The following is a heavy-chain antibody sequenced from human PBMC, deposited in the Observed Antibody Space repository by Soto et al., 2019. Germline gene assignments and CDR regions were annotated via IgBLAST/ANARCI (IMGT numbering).Heavy chain of an antibody. J-gene: IGHJ3*02. Sequence: ASVKVSCKASGYTFTSYAMHWVRQAPGQGLERMGIINPSGSSTTYAQKLQGRVTMTRDTSTSTVYMELSSLRSEDTAVYYCARGAVRRAFDIWGQGTMVTVSS. CDR1: GYTFTSYA. V-gene: IGHV1-46*01. CDR3: ARGAVRRAFDI. CDR2: INPSGSST. D-gene: IGHD4-17*01.